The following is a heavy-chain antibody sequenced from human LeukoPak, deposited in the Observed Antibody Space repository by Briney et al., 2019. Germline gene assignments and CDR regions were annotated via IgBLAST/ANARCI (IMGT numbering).Heavy chain of an antibody. D-gene: IGHD3-22*01. J-gene: IGHJ4*02. V-gene: IGHV5-51*01. CDR1: GYSFTSYW. CDR3: ARRNFDYCDSSGYYYVSHYFDY. CDR2: IYPGDSDT. Sequence: LGESLKISCKGSGYSFTSYWIGWVRQMPGKGLEWMGIIYPGDSDTRYSPSFQGQVTISADKSISTAYLQWSSLKASDTAMYYCARRNFDYCDSSGYYYVSHYFDYWGQGTLVTVSS.